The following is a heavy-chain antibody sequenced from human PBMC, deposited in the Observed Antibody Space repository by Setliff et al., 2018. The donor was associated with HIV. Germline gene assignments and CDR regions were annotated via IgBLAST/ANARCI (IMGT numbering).Heavy chain of an antibody. Sequence: SETLSLTCTVSGGSISSGSYYWSWIRQPAGKALEWIGHIYTSGSTNYNPSLKSRVTISVDTSKNQFSLKLSSVTAADTAVYYCARGIVGATSIDYWGQGTLVTVSS. CDR3: ARGIVGATSIDY. J-gene: IGHJ4*02. CDR1: GGSISSGSYY. CDR2: IYTSGST. D-gene: IGHD1-26*01. V-gene: IGHV4-61*09.